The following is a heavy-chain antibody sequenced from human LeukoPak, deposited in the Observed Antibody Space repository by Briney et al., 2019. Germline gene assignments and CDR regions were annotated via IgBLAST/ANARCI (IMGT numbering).Heavy chain of an antibody. CDR1: GASISGYY. Sequence: ASETLSLTCSVSGASISGYYWSWIRQPPGKGLEWIEYFYYNGNTNYNPSLKSRVTISVDTSKNQFSLKLSSVTAADTAVYYCARDAKNAFDIWGQGTMVTVSS. CDR3: ARDAKNAFDI. CDR2: FYYNGNT. V-gene: IGHV4-59*12. J-gene: IGHJ3*02.